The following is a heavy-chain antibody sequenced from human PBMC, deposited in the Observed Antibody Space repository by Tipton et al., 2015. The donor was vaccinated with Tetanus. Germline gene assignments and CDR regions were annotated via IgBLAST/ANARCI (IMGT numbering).Heavy chain of an antibody. CDR3: ARANYEFPKKGPFDS. Sequence: TLSLTCTVSGGSIRSDNYYWNWIRQPPGKGLEWLAYNSNSGSSNSNYPLKSRITVAQDTSKNPFYLRLTSVTAADTAVYYCARANYEFPKKGPFDSWGQGALVIVSS. CDR1: GGSIRSDNYY. D-gene: IGHD3-3*01. V-gene: IGHV4-61*01. J-gene: IGHJ4*02. CDR2: NSNSGSS.